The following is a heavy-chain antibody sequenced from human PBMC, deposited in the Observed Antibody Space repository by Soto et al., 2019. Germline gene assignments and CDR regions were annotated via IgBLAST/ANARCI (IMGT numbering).Heavy chain of an antibody. V-gene: IGHV3-23*01. CDR2: ISGNKMTT. D-gene: IGHD2-21*02. CDR1: GFXFSEYG. Sequence: PGGSLXLSCVASGFXFSEYGMSWVRQTPQKTLEWVASISGNKMTTFYPDSVKGRFFISRDNSKNTLFLQMNSLRPDDTAMYYCVKDHTALEYWGHGTLVTVSS. J-gene: IGHJ4*01. CDR3: VKDHTALEY.